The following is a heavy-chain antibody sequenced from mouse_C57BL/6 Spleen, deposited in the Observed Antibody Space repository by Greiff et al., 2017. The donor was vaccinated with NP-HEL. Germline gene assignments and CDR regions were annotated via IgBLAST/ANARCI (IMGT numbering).Heavy chain of an antibody. D-gene: IGHD1-2*01. Sequence: VQLQQSGPELVKPGASVKISCKASGYAFSSSWMNWVKQRPGQGLEWIGRIYPGDGDTNYNGKFKGKATLTADKSSSTAYMQLSSLTSEDSAVYFCARRLDYFDYWGQGTTLTVSS. J-gene: IGHJ2*01. CDR3: ARRLDYFDY. CDR2: IYPGDGDT. CDR1: GYAFSSSW. V-gene: IGHV1-82*01.